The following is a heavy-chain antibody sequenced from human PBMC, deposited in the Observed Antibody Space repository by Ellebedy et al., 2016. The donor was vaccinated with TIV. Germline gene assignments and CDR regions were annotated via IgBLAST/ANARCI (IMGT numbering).Heavy chain of an antibody. CDR3: ARGYTTRPRSVFDV. J-gene: IGHJ3*01. V-gene: IGHV3-7*03. Sequence: GESLKISCAASGFTFSSYEMNWVRQAPGKGLEWVANIKHDGGETNYVDSVKGRFVISRDNTKNSLYLQMNSLRAEDTAVYYCARGYTTRPRSVFDVWGQGTIVTVSS. CDR1: GFTFSSYE. D-gene: IGHD2-2*02. CDR2: IKHDGGET.